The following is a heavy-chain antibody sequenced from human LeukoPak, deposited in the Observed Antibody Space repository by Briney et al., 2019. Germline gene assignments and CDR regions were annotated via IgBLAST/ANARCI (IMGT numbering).Heavy chain of an antibody. Sequence: GRSLRLSCAASGFTFDDYAMHWVRQAPGKGLEWVSGISWNSGSIGYADSVKGRFTISRDNAKNSLYLQMNSLRAEDTALYYCATDSCSSTTCSLGYWGQGTLVTVSS. CDR3: ATDSCSSTTCSLGY. D-gene: IGHD2-2*01. J-gene: IGHJ4*02. V-gene: IGHV3-9*01. CDR1: GFTFDDYA. CDR2: ISWNSGSI.